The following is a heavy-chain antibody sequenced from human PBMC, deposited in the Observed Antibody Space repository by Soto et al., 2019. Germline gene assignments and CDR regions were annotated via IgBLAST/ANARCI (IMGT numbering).Heavy chain of an antibody. Sequence: QVQLVESGGGVVQPGRSLRLSCAASGFTFSSYGMHWVRQAPGKGLKWVAVIWYDGSNKYYADSVKGRFTISRDNSKNTLYLQMNSLRAEDTAVYYCARDAYSSSWPNYYYYGMDVWGQGTTVTVSS. CDR2: IWYDGSNK. V-gene: IGHV3-33*01. CDR3: ARDAYSSSWPNYYYYGMDV. J-gene: IGHJ6*02. D-gene: IGHD6-13*01. CDR1: GFTFSSYG.